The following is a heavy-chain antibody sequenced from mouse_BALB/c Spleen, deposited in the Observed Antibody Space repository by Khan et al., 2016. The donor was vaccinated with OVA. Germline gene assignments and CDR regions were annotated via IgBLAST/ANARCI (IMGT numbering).Heavy chain of an antibody. CDR3: ARRGLRWDFDY. CDR1: GYTFINYW. D-gene: IGHD1-1*01. J-gene: IGHJ2*01. V-gene: IGHV1-7*01. Sequence: VQLQQSGAELAKPGASVKMSCKASGYTFINYWILWVKQRPGQGLEWIGYINPSTGYTEYNQNFKDKATLTADKSSSTAYIPLSSLTSEDSAVYDCARRGLRWDFDYWGQGTTLTVSS. CDR2: INPSTGYT.